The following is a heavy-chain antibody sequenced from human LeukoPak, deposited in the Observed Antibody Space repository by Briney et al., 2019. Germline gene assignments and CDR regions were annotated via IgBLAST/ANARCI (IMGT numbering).Heavy chain of an antibody. D-gene: IGHD3-9*01. J-gene: IGHJ4*02. CDR3: ARAPYDILTGSYFDY. V-gene: IGHV3-53*01. CDR1: GFTVSDNY. Sequence: GGSLRLSCAAFGFTVSDNYMNWVRQSPGKGLEWVSGIYSDDTTHYADSVKGRFTISRDNSKNTVYLQISSLRVEDTAVYFCARAPYDILTGSYFDYWGQGTLVTVSS. CDR2: IYSDDTT.